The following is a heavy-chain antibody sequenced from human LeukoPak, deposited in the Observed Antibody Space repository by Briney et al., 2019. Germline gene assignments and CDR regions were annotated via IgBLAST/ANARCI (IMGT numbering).Heavy chain of an antibody. CDR3: ARDGLTIMDHYYYMDV. Sequence: GGSLRLSCAASGFTFSTYSMNWVRQAPGKGLEWLSSISSSGSRFYADSVKGRFTISRDNAEKSLFLQLNSLRAEDTAVYFCARDGLTIMDHYYYMDVWGKGTTVTVSS. D-gene: IGHD2-8*01. J-gene: IGHJ6*03. CDR2: ISSSGSR. CDR1: GFTFSTYS. V-gene: IGHV3-21*01.